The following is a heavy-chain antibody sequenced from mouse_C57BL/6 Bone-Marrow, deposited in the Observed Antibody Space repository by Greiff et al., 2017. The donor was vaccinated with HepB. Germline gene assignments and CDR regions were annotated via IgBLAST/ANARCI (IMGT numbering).Heavy chain of an antibody. V-gene: IGHV1-42*01. CDR1: GYSFTGYY. CDR2: INPSTGGT. Sequence: VQLKQSGPELVKPGASVKISCKASGYSFTGYYMNWVKQSPEKSLEWIGEINPSTGGTTYNQKFKVKATLTVDKSSSTAYMQLKSLTSKDSAVSYCARDDYDENWFAYWGQGTLVTVSA. D-gene: IGHD2-4*01. CDR3: ARDDYDENWFAY. J-gene: IGHJ3*01.